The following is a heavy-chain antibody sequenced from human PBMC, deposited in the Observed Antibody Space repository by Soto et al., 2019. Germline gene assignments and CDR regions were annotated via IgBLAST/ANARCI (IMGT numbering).Heavy chain of an antibody. D-gene: IGHD3-9*01. J-gene: IGHJ5*02. Sequence: ASVKVSCKASGYTFTGYYMHWVRQAPGQGLEWMGWINPNSGGTNYAQKFQGWVTMTRDTSISTAYMELSRLRSDDTAVYYCASEEYDILTGFDPWGQGTLVTVSS. CDR1: GYTFTGYY. CDR2: INPNSGGT. CDR3: ASEEYDILTGFDP. V-gene: IGHV1-2*04.